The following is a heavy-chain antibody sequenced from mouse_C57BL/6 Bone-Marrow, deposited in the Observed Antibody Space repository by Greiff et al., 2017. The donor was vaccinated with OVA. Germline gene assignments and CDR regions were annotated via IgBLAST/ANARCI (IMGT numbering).Heavy chain of an antibody. D-gene: IGHD1-1*01. J-gene: IGHJ2*01. CDR1: GYTFTRYG. V-gene: IGHV1-81*01. Sequence: QVQLKQSGAELARPGASVKLSCKASGYTFTRYGISWVKQRTGQGLEWIGEIYPRSGNTYYNEKFKGKATLTADKSSSTAYMELRSLTSEDSAVYFCARDYYGSSFYFDYWGQGTTLTVSA. CDR2: IYPRSGNT. CDR3: ARDYYGSSFYFDY.